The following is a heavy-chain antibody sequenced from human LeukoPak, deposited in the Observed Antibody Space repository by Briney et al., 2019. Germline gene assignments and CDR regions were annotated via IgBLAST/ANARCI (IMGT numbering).Heavy chain of an antibody. CDR1: GYSIRSGNW. J-gene: IGHJ4*02. V-gene: IGHV4-28*01. CDR3: ARKPEGAREFDY. CDR2: IYFSGST. D-gene: IGHD1-26*01. Sequence: PSETLSLTCAVSGYSIRSGNWWGWIRQPPGKGLEWIRYIYFSGSTYYNPSLKSRVTMSVDTSKNQFSLKLSSVTAVDTAVYYCARKPEGAREFDYWGQGTLVTVSS.